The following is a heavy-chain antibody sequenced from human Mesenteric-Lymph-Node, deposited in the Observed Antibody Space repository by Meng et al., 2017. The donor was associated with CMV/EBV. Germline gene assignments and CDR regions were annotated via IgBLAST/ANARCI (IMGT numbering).Heavy chain of an antibody. CDR3: VGRGYCRSTTCTRGSFYYYYDMDV. J-gene: IGHJ6*02. Sequence: GESLKISCAASGFIFSRYWMHWVRQAPGKGLVWVSRINTDGSNTDYADSVKGRFTISRDNAKNTLYLQMNSLRAEDRAVYYCVGRGYCRSTTCTRGSFYYYYDMDVWGQGTTVTVSS. CDR2: INTDGSNT. D-gene: IGHD2-2*01. CDR1: GFIFSRYW. V-gene: IGHV3-74*01.